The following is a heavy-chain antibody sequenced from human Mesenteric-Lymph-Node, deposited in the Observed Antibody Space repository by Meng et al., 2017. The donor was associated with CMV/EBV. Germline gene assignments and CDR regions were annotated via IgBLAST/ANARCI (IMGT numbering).Heavy chain of an antibody. Sequence: SCQASGYSFTNYWITWVRQMPGKGLEWMGIIYPGDSDGRYSPSFQGQVTISADKSATTAYLQWRSLKASDTAIYYCGRHNVSVAIDYWGQGTLVTVSS. J-gene: IGHJ4*02. D-gene: IGHD5/OR15-5a*01. CDR2: IYPGDSDG. CDR3: GRHNVSVAIDY. V-gene: IGHV5-51*01. CDR1: GYSFTNYW.